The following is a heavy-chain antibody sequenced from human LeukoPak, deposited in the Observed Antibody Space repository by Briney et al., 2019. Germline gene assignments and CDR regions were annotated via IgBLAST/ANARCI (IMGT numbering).Heavy chain of an antibody. J-gene: IGHJ4*02. V-gene: IGHV1-69*04. CDR1: GGTFSSYA. Sequence: GASVKVSCKASGGTFSSYAISWVRQAPGQGLEWMGRIIPILGIANYAQKFQGRVTITADKSTSTAYMELSSLRSEDTAVYYCARQASGSYGKPWDYWGQGTLVTVSS. D-gene: IGHD1-26*01. CDR2: IIPILGIA. CDR3: ARQASGSYGKPWDY.